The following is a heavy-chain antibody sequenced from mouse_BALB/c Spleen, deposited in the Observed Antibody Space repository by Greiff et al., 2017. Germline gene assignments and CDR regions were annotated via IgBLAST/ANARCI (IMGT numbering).Heavy chain of an antibody. D-gene: IGHD1-2*01. CDR3: ATAEFAY. Sequence: QVQLQQPGAELVTPGASVKMSCKASGYTFTSYNMHWVKQTPGQGLEWIGAIYPGNGDTSYNQKFKGKATLTADKSSSTAYMQLSSLTSEDSAVYYGATAEFAYGGKGTLGTVSA. CDR1: GYTFTSYN. V-gene: IGHV1-12*01. J-gene: IGHJ3*01. CDR2: IYPGNGDT.